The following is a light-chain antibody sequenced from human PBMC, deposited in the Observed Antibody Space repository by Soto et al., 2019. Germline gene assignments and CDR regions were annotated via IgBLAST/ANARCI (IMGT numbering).Light chain of an antibody. J-gene: IGKJ1*01. V-gene: IGKV1-39*01. CDR2: GAS. Sequence: DIQMTHSPSSLSASVGDRVTITCRASQSINSNLNWYQQKPGTVPKLLIYGASRLQSGVPSRFSGSGSGTDFTIKIRSMQLEAYATYYCQQSYRLMPFGDGTKVEI. CDR1: QSINSN. CDR3: QQSYRLMP.